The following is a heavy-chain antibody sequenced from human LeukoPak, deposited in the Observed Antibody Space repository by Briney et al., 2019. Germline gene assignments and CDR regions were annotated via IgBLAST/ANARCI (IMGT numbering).Heavy chain of an antibody. Sequence: ASVKVSCKASGYTFTGYYMHWVRQAPGQGLEWMGWINPNSGGTNYAQKFQGRVTMTRDTSISTAYMELSRLRSDDTAVYYCARSRRSHSSGWFNANDYWGQGTLATVSS. CDR1: GYTFTGYY. CDR3: ARSRRSHSSGWFNANDY. J-gene: IGHJ4*02. CDR2: INPNSGGT. V-gene: IGHV1-2*02. D-gene: IGHD6-19*01.